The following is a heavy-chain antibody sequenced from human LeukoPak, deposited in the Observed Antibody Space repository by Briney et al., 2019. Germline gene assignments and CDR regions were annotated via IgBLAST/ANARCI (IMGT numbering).Heavy chain of an antibody. CDR3: ARDDAQRYSSSWYGYNWFDP. V-gene: IGHV3-48*04. CDR1: GFTFSSYS. D-gene: IGHD6-13*01. CDR2: ISSSSSTI. Sequence: GGSLRLSCAASGFTFSSYSMNWVRQAPGKGLEWVSYISSSSSTIYYADSVKGRFTISRDNAKNSLYLQMNSLRAEDTAVYYYARDDAQRYSSSWYGYNWFDPWGQGTLVTVSS. J-gene: IGHJ5*02.